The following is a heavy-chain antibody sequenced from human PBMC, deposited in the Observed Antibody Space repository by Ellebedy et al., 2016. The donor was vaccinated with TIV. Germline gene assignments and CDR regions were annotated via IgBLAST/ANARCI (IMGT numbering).Heavy chain of an antibody. Sequence: MPSETLSLTCTVSGGSISSYYWSWIRQPPGKGLEWIGYIYYSGSTNYNPSLKSRVTISVDTSKNQFSLKLSSVTAADTAVYYCARGQEMATRVDYWGQGTLVTVSS. V-gene: IGHV4-59*01. CDR3: ARGQEMATRVDY. CDR2: IYYSGST. J-gene: IGHJ4*02. D-gene: IGHD5-24*01. CDR1: GGSISSYY.